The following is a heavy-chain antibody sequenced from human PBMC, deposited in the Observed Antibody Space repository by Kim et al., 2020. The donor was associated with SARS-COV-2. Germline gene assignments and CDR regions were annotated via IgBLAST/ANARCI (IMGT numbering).Heavy chain of an antibody. CDR1: GFTFSNFA. D-gene: IGHD3-22*01. CDR3: AKLTRRHEARSGCWDY. Sequence: GGSLRLSCAASGFTFSNFAMSWVRQAPGKGLEWVSTISGSGGSTYYADSVKGRFTISRDNSKNTQHLQMNNLRAEDTAVYYCAKLTRRHEARSGCWDYLG. J-gene: IGHJ4*01. CDR2: ISGSGGST. V-gene: IGHV3-23*01.